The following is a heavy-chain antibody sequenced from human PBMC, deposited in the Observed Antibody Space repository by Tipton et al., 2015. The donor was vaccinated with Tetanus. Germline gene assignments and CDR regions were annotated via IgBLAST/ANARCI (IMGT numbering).Heavy chain of an antibody. J-gene: IGHJ4*02. CDR1: GVSSNTFY. CDR2: VYYTGST. CDR3: AGVTAQRTELYFDH. D-gene: IGHD6-13*01. V-gene: IGHV4-59*01. Sequence: GLVKPSETLSLTCAVHGVSSNTFYWSWLRQPPGKGLEWIGYVYYTGSTNHNPSLKSRVTISMDRSKNQISLQLTSVTAADTAVYFCAGVTAQRTELYFDHWGQGTLVTVSS.